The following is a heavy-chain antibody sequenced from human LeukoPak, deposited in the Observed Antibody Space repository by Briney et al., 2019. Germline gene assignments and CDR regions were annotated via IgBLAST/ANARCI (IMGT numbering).Heavy chain of an antibody. CDR1: GXTFSSFG. J-gene: IGHJ5*02. V-gene: IGHV3-33*01. CDR3: VRGVGVSRFNYLDP. D-gene: IGHD1-7*01. CDR2: IWYDASNK. Sequence: GRSLTLSCAASGXTFSSFGVHWVRQAPGKGLEWVAVIWYDASNKYYADSVKGRFTISRGNSKNTLYLHMNSLRDDDTAVYYCVRGVGVSRFNYLDPWGQGTLVIVSS.